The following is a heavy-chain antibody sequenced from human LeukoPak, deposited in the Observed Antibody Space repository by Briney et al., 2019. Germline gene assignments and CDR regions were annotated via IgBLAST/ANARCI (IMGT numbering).Heavy chain of an antibody. V-gene: IGHV4-59*13. CDR3: ARVGSGRYFDN. J-gene: IGHJ4*02. CDR1: GDSISSYY. Sequence: SETLSLTCTVSGDSISSYYWTWIRQAPGKGLEWIGNIYYSGSTNYNPSLKSRVTILVDTSKNQFSLKLSSVTAADTAVYYCARVGSGRYFDNWGQGTLVTVSS. D-gene: IGHD3-10*01. CDR2: IYYSGST.